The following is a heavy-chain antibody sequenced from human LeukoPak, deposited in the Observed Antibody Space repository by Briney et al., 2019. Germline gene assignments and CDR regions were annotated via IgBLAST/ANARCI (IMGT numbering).Heavy chain of an antibody. D-gene: IGHD2-15*01. CDR3: ARAGYCSGGSCYYYYYYMDV. CDR2: INPSGGST. V-gene: IGHV1-46*01. Sequence: ASVKVSCKASGYAFTSYYMHWVRQAPGQGLEWMGIINPSGGSTSYAQKFQGRVTTTRDMSTSTVYMELSSLRSEDTAVYYCARAGYCSGGSCYYYYYYMDVWGKGTTVTVSS. CDR1: GYAFTSYY. J-gene: IGHJ6*03.